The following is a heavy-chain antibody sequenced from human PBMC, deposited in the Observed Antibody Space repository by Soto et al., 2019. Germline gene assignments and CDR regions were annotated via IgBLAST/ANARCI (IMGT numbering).Heavy chain of an antibody. J-gene: IGHJ4*02. Sequence: GGSLRLSCAASGFTFSDHYMDWVRQAPGKGLEWVGRARNKVAGYTTAYAASVEGRFAISRDDSKNSLYLQMSSLKADDTAVYLCARLMDTSFDLWGQGTLVTVSS. V-gene: IGHV3-72*01. CDR3: ARLMDTSFDL. CDR1: GFTFSDHY. CDR2: ARNKVAGYTT. D-gene: IGHD2-8*01.